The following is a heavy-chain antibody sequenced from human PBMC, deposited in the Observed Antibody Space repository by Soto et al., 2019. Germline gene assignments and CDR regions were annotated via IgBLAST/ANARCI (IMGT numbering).Heavy chain of an antibody. CDR3: VRATYFSDSSGYTRCLDY. CDR2: SRDKPQGYIT. V-gene: IGHV3-72*01. J-gene: IGHJ4*02. D-gene: IGHD3-22*01. CDR1: GXTLSDHY. Sequence: GSLRLSCAGSGXTLSDHYIYWVRQAPGKGLEWVGRSRDKPQGYITAYAASVKGRFTTSRDESKNSAYLQMNSLKTEDTAVYYCVRATYFSDSSGYTRCLDYWAQGTLGTVSS.